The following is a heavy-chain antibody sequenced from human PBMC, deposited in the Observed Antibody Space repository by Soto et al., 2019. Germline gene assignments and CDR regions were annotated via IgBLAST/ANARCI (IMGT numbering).Heavy chain of an antibody. V-gene: IGHV3-30*18. CDR2: ISYDGSNK. CDR1: GFTFSSYG. J-gene: IGHJ4*02. D-gene: IGHD1-26*01. Sequence: TGGSLRLSYAAAGFTFSSYGMHWVSQAPGKGLEWVAVISYDGSNKYYADSVKGRFTISRDNSKNTLYLQMNHLRAEDTAVYYCAKDNSGSIDYWGQGTLVTVSS. CDR3: AKDNSGSIDY.